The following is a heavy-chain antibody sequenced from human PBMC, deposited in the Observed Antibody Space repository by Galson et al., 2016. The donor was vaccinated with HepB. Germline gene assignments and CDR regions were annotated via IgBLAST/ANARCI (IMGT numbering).Heavy chain of an antibody. V-gene: IGHV1-18*01. J-gene: IGHJ4*02. Sequence: SVKVSCKASGYSFNSYGITWVRQAPGQGLEYMGWISVHHGYTNFAQKFQDRVTLTTEAATNTAYMELRGLRSDDTALYYCARVGARDSYAFAPIDNWGQGTLVSVSS. D-gene: IGHD5-18*01. CDR1: GYSFNSYG. CDR3: ARVGARDSYAFAPIDN. CDR2: ISVHHGYT.